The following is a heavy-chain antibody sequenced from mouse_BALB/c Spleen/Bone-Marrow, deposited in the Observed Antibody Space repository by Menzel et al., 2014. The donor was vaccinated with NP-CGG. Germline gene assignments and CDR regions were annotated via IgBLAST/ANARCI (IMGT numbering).Heavy chain of an antibody. J-gene: IGHJ2*01. CDR3: ARQGYYGYSDY. D-gene: IGHD1-2*01. CDR1: GFDFSRYW. Sequence: DVQLQESGGGLVQPGGSLKLSCAASGFDFSRYWMSWVRQAPGKGLEWIGEFNPDSSTINYTPSLKDKFIISRDNAKNTLYLQMSKVRSEDTALYYCARQGYYGYSDYWGQRPTLTVPT. CDR2: FNPDSSTI. V-gene: IGHV4-1*02.